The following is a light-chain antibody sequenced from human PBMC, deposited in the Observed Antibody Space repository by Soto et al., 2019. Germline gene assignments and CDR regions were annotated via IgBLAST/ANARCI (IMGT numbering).Light chain of an antibody. J-gene: IGKJ4*01. CDR1: QSISSY. CDR2: AAS. Sequence: EIVLTQSPATLSLSPGERATLSCRASQSISSYLAWYQQKPGQAPRLLIYAASNRATGIPARFSGSGSGTAFTLTISSLEPEDFAVYYCQQRGNWPLTFGGGTKVEIK. V-gene: IGKV3-11*01. CDR3: QQRGNWPLT.